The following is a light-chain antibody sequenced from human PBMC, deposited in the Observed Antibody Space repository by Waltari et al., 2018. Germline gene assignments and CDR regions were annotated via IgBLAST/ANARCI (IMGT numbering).Light chain of an antibody. J-gene: IGLJ1*01. CDR3: CSYAGRGTYV. Sequence: QSALTQPASVSGTPGQSITISCSGTTSDVGSYDLLSWYQQPPGEAPKLLICEVFKRPPDTSSRFSGAKSGSTASLTISGLQPEDEADYYCCSYAGRGTYVFGSGTKVTVL. CDR1: TSDVGSYDL. V-gene: IGLV2-23*02. CDR2: EVF.